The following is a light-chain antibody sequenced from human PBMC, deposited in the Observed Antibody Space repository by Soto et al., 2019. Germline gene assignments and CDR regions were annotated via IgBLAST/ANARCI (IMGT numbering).Light chain of an antibody. CDR1: QSISNY. J-gene: IGKJ5*01. V-gene: IGKV1-39*01. Sequence: DIQMTQSPSSLSASVGDRVIITCRASQSISNYLNWYQQKPGKAPKLLIFAASSLQSGVPSRFSGSGSGTNFTLTISSLQPEDFAAYYCQQSYSAQITFGQGTRLEIK. CDR3: QQSYSAQIT. CDR2: AAS.